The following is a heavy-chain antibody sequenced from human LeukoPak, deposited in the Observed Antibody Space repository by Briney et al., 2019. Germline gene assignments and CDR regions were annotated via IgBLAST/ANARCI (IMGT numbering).Heavy chain of an antibody. CDR2: ISWNSGGI. CDR3: AKDTTSGAYYYYYMDV. CDR1: GFTFDDYA. Sequence: GGSLRLSCAASGFTFDDYAMHWVRQAPGKGLEWVSGISWNSGGIGYADSVKGRFTISRDNAKNSLYLQMNSLRAEDTALYYCAKDTTSGAYYYYYMDVWGKGTTVTISS. D-gene: IGHD3-10*01. V-gene: IGHV3-9*01. J-gene: IGHJ6*03.